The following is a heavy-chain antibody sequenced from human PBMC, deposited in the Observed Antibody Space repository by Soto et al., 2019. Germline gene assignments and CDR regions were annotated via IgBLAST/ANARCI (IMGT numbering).Heavy chain of an antibody. D-gene: IGHD6-19*01. CDR2: IYYSGST. V-gene: IGHV4-59*01. Sequence: PSETLSLTCTVSGGSINSYCWSWIRQPPGKGLEWIGYIYYSGSTNYNPSLKSRVTISVDTSKNQFSLKLSSVTAADTAVYYCARVGGSGWYRGYFDYWGQGTLVTVSS. CDR1: GGSINSYC. CDR3: ARVGGSGWYRGYFDY. J-gene: IGHJ4*02.